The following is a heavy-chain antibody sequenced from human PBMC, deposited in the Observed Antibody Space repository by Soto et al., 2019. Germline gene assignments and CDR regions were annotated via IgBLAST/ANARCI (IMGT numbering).Heavy chain of an antibody. CDR3: GRLGGSGSDYYYGMDV. Sequence: EVQLVESGGGLVQPGGSLRLSCAASGFTFSDYWMHWVRQVPGKGLVWVSRMNSDGSSTTYADSVKGRFTISRDNAKNTLYLEMNSLRAEDTAVYFCGRLGGSGSDYYYGMDVWGQGTTVTVSS. V-gene: IGHV3-74*01. D-gene: IGHD3-10*01. CDR1: GFTFSDYW. CDR2: MNSDGSST. J-gene: IGHJ6*02.